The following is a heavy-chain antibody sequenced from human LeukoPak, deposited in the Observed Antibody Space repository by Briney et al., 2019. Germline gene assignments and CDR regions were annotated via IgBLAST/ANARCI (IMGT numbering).Heavy chain of an antibody. J-gene: IGHJ6*03. Sequence: SETLSLTCAVSGGSISSGGYSWSWIRQPPGKGLEWIGYIYHSGSTYYNPSLKSRVTISVDTSKNQFSLKLSSVTAADTAVYYCARVAAAVQDYYYYYMDVWGKGTTVTVSS. CDR2: IYHSGST. CDR1: GGSISSGGYS. V-gene: IGHV4-30-2*01. D-gene: IGHD6-13*01. CDR3: ARVAAAVQDYYYYYMDV.